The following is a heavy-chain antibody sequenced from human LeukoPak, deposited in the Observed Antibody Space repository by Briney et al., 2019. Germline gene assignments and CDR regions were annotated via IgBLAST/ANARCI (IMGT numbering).Heavy chain of an antibody. CDR2: INPNSGGT. D-gene: IGHD3-10*01. CDR3: AREGPIHSYGSGSYYTG. Sequence: ASVKVSCKASGYTFTGYYMHWVRQAPGQGLEWMGWINPNSGGTNYAQKFQGRDTMTRDTSISTAYMELSRLRSDDTAVYYCAREGPIHSYGSGSYYTGWGQGTLVAVSS. J-gene: IGHJ4*02. V-gene: IGHV1-2*02. CDR1: GYTFTGYY.